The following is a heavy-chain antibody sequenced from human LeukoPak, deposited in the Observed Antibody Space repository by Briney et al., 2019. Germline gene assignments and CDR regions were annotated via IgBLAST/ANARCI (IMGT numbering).Heavy chain of an antibody. V-gene: IGHV3-7*01. CDR2: IKTDGSEK. Sequence: GGSLRLSCAASGFTFSSYWMSWVRQAPGKGLEWVANIKTDGSEKYFVDSVKGRFTISRDNAKNSLYLQMNTLRAEDTAVYYCARDWSGCGVAMDVWGRGTTVTVSS. D-gene: IGHD3-3*01. CDR1: GFTFSSYW. CDR3: ARDWSGCGVAMDV. J-gene: IGHJ6*02.